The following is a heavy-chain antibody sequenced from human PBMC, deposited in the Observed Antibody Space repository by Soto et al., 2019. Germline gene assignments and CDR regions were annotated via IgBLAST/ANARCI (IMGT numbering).Heavy chain of an antibody. J-gene: IGHJ6*03. Sequence: QVQLQESGPGLVKPSQTLSLTCTVSGGSISSGGYYWSWIRQHPGKGLEWIGYIYYSGSTYYNPSLKIRVTRSVGTYKEQSSLKLSSVTVADTAVYYCARGSGRYFDWLPATGYLDVWGKGKKVTVSS. D-gene: IGHD3-9*01. CDR3: ARGSGRYFDWLPATGYLDV. V-gene: IGHV4-31*03. CDR1: GGSISSGGYY. CDR2: IYYSGST.